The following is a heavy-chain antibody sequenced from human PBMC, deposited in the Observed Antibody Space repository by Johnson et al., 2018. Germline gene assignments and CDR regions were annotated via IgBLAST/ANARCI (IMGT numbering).Heavy chain of an antibody. Sequence: QVQLQESGPGLVKPSETLSLSCTVSGDSINTNYWSWIRQPPGKGLEWIGFIYYPGRTNYNPSLQSRVTISVDMSKNQFSLKLRSVVAAATAVYFCARDVTGYGRENAFDIWGQGTMVTVSS. V-gene: IGHV4-59*01. J-gene: IGHJ3*02. CDR3: ARDVTGYGRENAFDI. CDR1: GDSINTNY. D-gene: IGHD5-12*01. CDR2: IYYPGRT.